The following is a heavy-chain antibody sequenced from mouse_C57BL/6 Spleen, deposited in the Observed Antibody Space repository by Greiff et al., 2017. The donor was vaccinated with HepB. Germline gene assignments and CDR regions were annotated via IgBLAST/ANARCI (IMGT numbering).Heavy chain of an antibody. CDR3: ARWRAQATRYAMDY. D-gene: IGHD3-2*02. CDR1: GYTFTDYN. CDR2: INPNNGGT. V-gene: IGHV1-22*01. Sequence: VQLKHSGPELVKPGASVKMSCKASGYTFTDYNMHWVKQSHGKSLEWIGYINPNNGGTSYNQKFKGKATLTVNKSSSTAYMELRSLTSEDSAVYYCARWRAQATRYAMDYWGQGTSVTVSS. J-gene: IGHJ4*01.